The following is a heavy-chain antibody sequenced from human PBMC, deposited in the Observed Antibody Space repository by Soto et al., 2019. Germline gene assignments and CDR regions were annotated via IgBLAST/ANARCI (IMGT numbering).Heavy chain of an antibody. V-gene: IGHV3-33*01. Sequence: QVQLVDSGGGVVQSGRSLTLSCVTSGFTFSDYAMHWVRQAPGKGLEWVALIWYDGSKRYYVDSVKGRFTVSRDNSKNTVYLLLSIQRSEDTAVYYFARAYGHYSPDNWGQGTLVTVSS. CDR2: IWYDGSKR. D-gene: IGHD2-15*01. CDR1: GFTFSDYA. J-gene: IGHJ4*02. CDR3: ARAYGHYSPDN.